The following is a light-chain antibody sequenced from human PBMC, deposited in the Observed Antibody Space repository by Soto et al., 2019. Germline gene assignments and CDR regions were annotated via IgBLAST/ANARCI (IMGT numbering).Light chain of an antibody. V-gene: IGKV1-39*01. CDR1: DNIAKY. J-gene: IGKJ1*01. Sequence: DIQTTQSPSSLSASVGDRVTITCRTSDNIAKYFNWYQHKPGQVPKVLIVAASNLKSGVPTRFSGSGSGTDFTLTINNLQTEDFATYYCQQSYSAPPWTFGQGTKLEI. CDR3: QQSYSAPPWT. CDR2: AAS.